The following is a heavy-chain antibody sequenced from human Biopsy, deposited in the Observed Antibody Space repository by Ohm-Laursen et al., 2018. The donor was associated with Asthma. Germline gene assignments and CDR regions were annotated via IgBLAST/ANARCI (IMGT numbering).Heavy chain of an antibody. J-gene: IGHJ4*02. CDR2: INGKSNSI. V-gene: IGHV3-11*01. CDR3: ARDSYSSGLYDDFES. CDR1: GFTFSDYY. Sequence: LRLSCAASGFTFSDYYMSWIRQAPGKGLEWISYINGKSNSIEYADSVKGRFTISRDNAKNSLYLQMNSLRAEDTAVYYCARDSYSSGLYDDFESWGQGTLVTFSS. D-gene: IGHD6-19*01.